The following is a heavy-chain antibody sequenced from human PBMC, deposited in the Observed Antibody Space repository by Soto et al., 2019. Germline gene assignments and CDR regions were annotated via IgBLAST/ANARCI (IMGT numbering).Heavy chain of an antibody. CDR3: ARDFKGIIEITGCPKPYYYGLDV. Sequence: QVQLQQWGAGLLKPSETLSLTCGVSGASLSGVYWTWIRQTPGRGLEWIGEINHSGSAYDNPALEDRVTIAVDTSKKQFSLSLTSVAAADTGRYYCARDFKGIIEITGCPKPYYYGLDVWAQGTAVIVSS. J-gene: IGHJ6*02. V-gene: IGHV4-34*01. CDR2: INHSGSA. CDR1: GASLSGVY. D-gene: IGHD6-19*01.